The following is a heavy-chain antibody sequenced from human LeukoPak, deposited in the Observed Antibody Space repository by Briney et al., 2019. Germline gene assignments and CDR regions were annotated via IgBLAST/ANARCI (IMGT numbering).Heavy chain of an antibody. CDR2: ISGSGGST. V-gene: IGHV3-23*01. J-gene: IGHJ4*02. CDR3: AKDRGPITDY. D-gene: IGHD5-12*01. CDR1: GFTFSSYA. Sequence: GGSLRLSCAASGFTFSSYAMSWVRQAPGKGPEWVSGISGSGGSTYYADSVRGRFTISRDNSKNTLYLQMNSLRAEDTAVYYCAKDRGPITDYWGQGTLVTVSS.